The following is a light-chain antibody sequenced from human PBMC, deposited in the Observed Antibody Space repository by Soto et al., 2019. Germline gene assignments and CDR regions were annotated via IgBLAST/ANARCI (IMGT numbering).Light chain of an antibody. CDR1: SSNIGAGYD. CDR2: GNI. V-gene: IGLV1-40*01. Sequence: QSVLTQPPSVSGAPGQRVTISCTGSSSNIGAGYDVHWYQLLPGTAPKLLIYGNINRPSGVPDRFSGSKSGTSASLAITGLQAEDEADYYCQSYDSSLSGSVFGGGTKVTVL. CDR3: QSYDSSLSGSV. J-gene: IGLJ3*02.